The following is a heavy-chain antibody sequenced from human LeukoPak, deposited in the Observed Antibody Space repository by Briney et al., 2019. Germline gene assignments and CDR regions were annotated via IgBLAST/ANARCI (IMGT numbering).Heavy chain of an antibody. CDR2: IQYDGSKK. CDR1: GFTFSSNG. D-gene: IGHD6-13*01. Sequence: GGSLRLSCVASGFTFSSNGMHWVRQAPGKGLEWVTFIQYDGSKKYYADSVKGRFTISRDNSKNTLYLQMNSLRAEDTAVYYCAKSNGQQLATNWFDPWGQGTLVTVSS. CDR3: AKSNGQQLATNWFDP. V-gene: IGHV3-30*02. J-gene: IGHJ5*02.